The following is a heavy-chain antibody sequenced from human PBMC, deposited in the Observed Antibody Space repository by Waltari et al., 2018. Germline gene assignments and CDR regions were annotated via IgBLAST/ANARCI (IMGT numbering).Heavy chain of an antibody. V-gene: IGHV4-30-4*08. CDR1: RGSISSGDYY. CDR3: ARVAHYYGSGSYYYYGMDV. D-gene: IGHD3-10*01. CDR2: IYYSGST. J-gene: IGHJ6*02. Sequence: QVQLQESGPGLVTPSQTLSLTCTVSRGSISSGDYYWSWIRPHPGAGLEWIGYIYYSGSTYYNPSLKSRVTISVDTSKNQFSLKLSSVTAADTAVYYCARVAHYYGSGSYYYYGMDVWGQGTTVTVSS.